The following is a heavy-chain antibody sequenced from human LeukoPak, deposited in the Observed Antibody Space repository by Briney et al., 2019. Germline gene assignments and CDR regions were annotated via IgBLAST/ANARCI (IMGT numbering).Heavy chain of an antibody. CDR2: ISGSGGST. V-gene: IGHV3-23*01. D-gene: IGHD6-13*01. J-gene: IGHJ4*02. CDR1: GFTFSSYA. Sequence: GGSLRLSCAASGFTFSSYAMSWVRQAPGKGLEWVSAISGSGGSTYYADSVKGRFTISRDNSKNTLYLQMNSLRAEDTAVYYCAKVRGSSSWKRKYNFDYWGQGTLVTVSS. CDR3: AKVRGSSSWKRKYNFDY.